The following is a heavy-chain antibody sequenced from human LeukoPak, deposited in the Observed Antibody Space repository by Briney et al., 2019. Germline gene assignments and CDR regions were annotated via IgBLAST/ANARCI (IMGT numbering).Heavy chain of an antibody. Sequence: ASVKVSCKASGYTFTDYYIHWVRQAPGQGLEWMGWINPNSGGTNYAQKFQGRVTMTRDTSISTAYMELSRLRSDDTAVYYCAREVDYYDTSDYFPLGYWGQGTLVTVSS. J-gene: IGHJ4*02. D-gene: IGHD3-22*01. V-gene: IGHV1-2*02. CDR2: INPNSGGT. CDR3: AREVDYYDTSDYFPLGY. CDR1: GYTFTDYY.